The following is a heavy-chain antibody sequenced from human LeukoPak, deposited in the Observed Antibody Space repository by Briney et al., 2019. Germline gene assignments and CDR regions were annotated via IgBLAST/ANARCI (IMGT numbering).Heavy chain of an antibody. Sequence: SETLSLTCTVSGGSISSSSYYWGWIRQPPGKGLEWIGSIYYSGSTYYNPSLKSRVTISVDTSKNQFSLKLSSVTAADTAVYYCARHSLYYPTFRYGSGSYYTFDYWGQGTLVTVSS. J-gene: IGHJ4*02. CDR1: GGSISSSSYY. CDR3: ARHSLYYPTFRYGSGSYYTFDY. V-gene: IGHV4-39*01. D-gene: IGHD3-10*01. CDR2: IYYSGST.